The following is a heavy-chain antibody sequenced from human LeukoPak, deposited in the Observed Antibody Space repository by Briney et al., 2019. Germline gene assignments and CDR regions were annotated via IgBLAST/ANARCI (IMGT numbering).Heavy chain of an antibody. CDR1: GGSISSSSYY. CDR3: ARDVPGGRNDY. J-gene: IGHJ4*02. D-gene: IGHD3-16*01. V-gene: IGHV4-39*07. CDR2: IYYSGLT. Sequence: SETLSLTCTVSGGSISSSSYYWAWIRQPPGKGLEWIGSIYYSGLTNYSPSLKSRVTISLDTSKNQFSLNINFVTAADTAVYYCARDVPGGRNDYWGQGTLVTVSS.